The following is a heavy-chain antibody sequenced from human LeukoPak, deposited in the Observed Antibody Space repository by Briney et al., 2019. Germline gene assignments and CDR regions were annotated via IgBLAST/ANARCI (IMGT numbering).Heavy chain of an antibody. D-gene: IGHD2-2*01. J-gene: IGHJ4*02. CDR2: IYYSGST. Sequence: SQTLSLTCTVSGGSISSGGYYWSWIRQHPGTGLEWIGYIYYSGSTYDNPSLKSRVTISVNTSKNQFSLKLSSVTAADTAVYYCAMTYCSSTSCYLDYWGQGTLVTVSS. CDR1: GGSISSGGYY. V-gene: IGHV4-31*03. CDR3: AMTYCSSTSCYLDY.